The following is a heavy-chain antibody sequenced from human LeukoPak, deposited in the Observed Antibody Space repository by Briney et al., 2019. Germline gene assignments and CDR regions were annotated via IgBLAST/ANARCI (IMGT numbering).Heavy chain of an antibody. J-gene: IGHJ4*02. Sequence: KPSETLSLTCTVSGGSISDYYWSWIRQPPRKGLEWIAYIHTSGGTNYNPSLKSRVVVSVDTSKNQFSLKLSSVTAADTAVYYCAGAPHSSSWYNFDYWGQGTLVTVSS. V-gene: IGHV4-4*09. CDR2: IHTSGGT. CDR1: GGSISDYY. D-gene: IGHD6-13*01. CDR3: AGAPHSSSWYNFDY.